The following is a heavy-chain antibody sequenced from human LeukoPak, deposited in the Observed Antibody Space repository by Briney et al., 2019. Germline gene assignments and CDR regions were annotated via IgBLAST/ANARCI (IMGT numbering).Heavy chain of an antibody. V-gene: IGHV1-18*01. J-gene: IGHJ4*02. CDR1: GYTFTSYG. Sequence: ASVKVSCKASGYTFTSYGISWVRQAPGQGLEWMGWISGYNGNTIYAQKLQGRVPMTTDTSTSTAYMDLRSLRSDDTAVYYCARDYCNNPTCHTREFDYWGQGTLVTVSS. CDR2: ISGYNGNT. CDR3: ARDYCNNPTCHTREFDY. D-gene: IGHD2/OR15-2a*01.